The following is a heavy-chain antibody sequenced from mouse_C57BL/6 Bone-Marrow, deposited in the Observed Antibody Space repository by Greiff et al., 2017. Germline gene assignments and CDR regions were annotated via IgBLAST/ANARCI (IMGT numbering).Heavy chain of an antibody. CDR2: IDPENGDT. CDR3: TPYYYGSSYGY. D-gene: IGHD1-1*01. V-gene: IGHV14-4*01. J-gene: IGHJ2*01. CDR1: GFNIKDDY. Sequence: VQLQQSGAELVRPGASVKLSCTASGFNIKDDYMHWVKQRPEQGLEWIGWIDPENGDTEYASKFQGKATITADTSSNTAYLQLSSLTSEDTAVYCCTPYYYGSSYGYWGQGTILTVSS.